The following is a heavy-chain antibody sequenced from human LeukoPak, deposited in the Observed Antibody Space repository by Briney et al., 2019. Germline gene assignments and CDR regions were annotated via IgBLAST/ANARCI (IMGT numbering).Heavy chain of an antibody. CDR3: AKDPGDGIFGVVREYYFDY. CDR1: GFTFSSYA. J-gene: IGHJ4*02. D-gene: IGHD3-3*01. CDR2: ISGSGGST. Sequence: PGGSLRLSCAASGFTFSSYAMSWVRQAPGKGLEWVSAISGSGGSTYYADSVKGRFTISRDNSKNTLYLQMNSLRAEDTAVYYCAKDPGDGIFGVVREYYFDYWGQGTLVTVSS. V-gene: IGHV3-23*01.